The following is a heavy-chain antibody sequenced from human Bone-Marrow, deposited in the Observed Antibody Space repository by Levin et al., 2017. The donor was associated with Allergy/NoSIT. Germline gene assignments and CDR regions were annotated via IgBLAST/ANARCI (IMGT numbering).Heavy chain of an antibody. J-gene: IGHJ4*02. Sequence: GESLKISCAASGFSFSAPVVSWVRQAPGKGLEWVSVIRSGGDRYLADSVKGRFSISRDNSKNTLYLQMNSLRVEDTAVYYCASMRPYGTTWAGFFDDWGQGSLVTVSS. CDR3: ASMRPYGTTWAGFFDD. CDR1: GFSFSAPV. CDR2: IRSGGDR. D-gene: IGHD1-14*01. V-gene: IGHV3-23*01.